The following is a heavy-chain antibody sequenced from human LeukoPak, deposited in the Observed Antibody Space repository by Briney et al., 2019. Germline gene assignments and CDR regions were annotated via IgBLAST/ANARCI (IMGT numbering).Heavy chain of an antibody. Sequence: GGSLRLSCAASGFTFDDYAMHWVRQAPGKGLEWVSLISWDGGSTYYADSVKGRFTISRDNSKNSLYLQMNSLRAEDTALYYCAKDKLRGYSYEPLDYWGQGTLVTVSS. CDR3: AKDKLRGYSYEPLDY. CDR1: GFTFDDYA. D-gene: IGHD5-18*01. CDR2: ISWDGGST. J-gene: IGHJ4*02. V-gene: IGHV3-43D*03.